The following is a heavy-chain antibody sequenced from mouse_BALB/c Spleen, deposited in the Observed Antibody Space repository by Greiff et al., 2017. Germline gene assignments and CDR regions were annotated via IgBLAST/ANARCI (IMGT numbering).Heavy chain of an antibody. D-gene: IGHD2-14*01. Sequence: DVMLVESGGGLVQPGGSRKLSCAASGFTFSSFGMHWVRQAPEKGLEWVAYISSGSSTIYYADTVKGRFTISRDNAKNTLYLEMSSLRSEDTAMYYCARYDDGAWFAYWGQGTLVTVSA. J-gene: IGHJ3*01. CDR3: ARYDDGAWFAY. CDR1: GFTFSSFG. V-gene: IGHV5-17*02. CDR2: ISSGSSTI.